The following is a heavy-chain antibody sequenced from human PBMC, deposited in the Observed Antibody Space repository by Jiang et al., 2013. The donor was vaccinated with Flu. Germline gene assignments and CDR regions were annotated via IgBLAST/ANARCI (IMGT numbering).Heavy chain of an antibody. CDR3: ARNYDILTGYIDY. D-gene: IGHD3-9*01. Sequence: SGFTFSSYAMHWVRQAPGKGLEWVAVISYDGSNKYYADSVKGRFTISRDNSKNTLYLQMNSLRAEDTAVYYCARNYDILTGYIDYWGQGNPGHRLL. CDR1: GFTFSSYA. CDR2: ISYDGSNK. V-gene: IGHV3-30-3*01. J-gene: IGHJ4*02.